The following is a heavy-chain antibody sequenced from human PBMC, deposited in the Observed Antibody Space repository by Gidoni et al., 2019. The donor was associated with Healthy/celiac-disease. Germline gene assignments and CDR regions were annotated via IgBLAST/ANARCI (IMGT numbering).Heavy chain of an antibody. CDR1: GYTFTSYA. J-gene: IGHJ4*02. CDR2: INAGNGNT. Sequence: QVQLVQSGAEVKKPGASVKVSCKASGYTFTSYAMHWVRQAPGQRLEWMGWINAGNGNTKYSQKFQGRVTITRDTSASTAYMELSSLRSEDTAVYYCARSAVAGLVFDYWGQGTLVTVSS. CDR3: ARSAVAGLVFDY. D-gene: IGHD6-19*01. V-gene: IGHV1-3*01.